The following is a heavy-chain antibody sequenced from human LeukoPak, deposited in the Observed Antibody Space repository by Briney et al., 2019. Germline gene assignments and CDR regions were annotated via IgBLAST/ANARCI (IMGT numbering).Heavy chain of an antibody. CDR1: GFTFSYYG. V-gene: IGHV3-30*18. D-gene: IGHD6-19*01. CDR3: AKQCGGSDWFDAFDI. Sequence: GGSLRLSCAASGFTFSYYGLHWVRQGPGKGLEWVAVISYDGSNKYYADSVKGRFTISRDNSKNTLYLQMNSLRAEDTAVYYCAKQCGGSDWFDAFDIWGQGTMVTVSS. CDR2: ISYDGSNK. J-gene: IGHJ3*02.